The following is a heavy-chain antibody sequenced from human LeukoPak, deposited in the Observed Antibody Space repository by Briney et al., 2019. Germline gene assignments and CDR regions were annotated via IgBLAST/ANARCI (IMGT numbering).Heavy chain of an antibody. CDR1: GFTFSDYY. CDR3: ASGTEQTAAVPGYYYGMDV. D-gene: IGHD6-13*01. CDR2: ISSSGGTI. J-gene: IGHJ6*02. Sequence: GGSLRLSCAASGFTFSDYYMSWIRQAPGKGLEWVSYISSSGGTIYYADSVKGRFTISRDNAKNSLYLQMNSLRAEDTAVYYCASGTEQTAAVPGYYYGMDVWGQGTTVTVSS. V-gene: IGHV3-11*01.